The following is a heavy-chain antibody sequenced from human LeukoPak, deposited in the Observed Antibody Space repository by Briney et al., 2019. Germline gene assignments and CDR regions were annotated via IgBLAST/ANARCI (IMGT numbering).Heavy chain of an antibody. D-gene: IGHD6-19*01. V-gene: IGHV3-7*01. J-gene: IGHJ4*02. CDR2: IKQDGSEK. CDR3: ARHAVKDRLGFDY. CDR1: GFTFSTYA. Sequence: GGSLRLSCAASGFTFSTYAMHWVRQAPGKGLEWVANIKQDGSEKYYVDSVKGRFTISRDNAKNSLYLQMNRLRAEDTAVYYSARHAVKDRLGFDYWGQGTLVTVSS.